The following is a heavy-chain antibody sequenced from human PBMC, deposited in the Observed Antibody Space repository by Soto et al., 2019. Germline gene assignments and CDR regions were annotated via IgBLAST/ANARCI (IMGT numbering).Heavy chain of an antibody. CDR1: GDSVSSNSAA. V-gene: IGHV6-1*01. CDR2: TYYRSKWYN. Sequence: SQTLSLTCAISGDSVSSNSAAWNWIRQSPSRGLEWLGRTYYRSKWYNDYAVSVKSRITINPDTSKNQFSLQLNSVTPEETAVYYCARDREGGAVAGGSYLRMFDYWGQGTLVTVSS. CDR3: ARDREGGAVAGGSYLRMFDY. J-gene: IGHJ4*02. D-gene: IGHD6-19*01.